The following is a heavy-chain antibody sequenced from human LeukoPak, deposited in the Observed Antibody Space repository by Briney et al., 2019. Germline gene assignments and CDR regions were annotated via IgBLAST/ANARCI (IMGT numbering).Heavy chain of an antibody. J-gene: IGHJ3*01. Sequence: TGGSLRLPCAASGFAFSTYTIHWVRQPPAKGLEWVAVISDDGSNKYFAESVKGRFTISRDNSKNTLYLQMNNLGAEDTALYYCARDRTGNYDAFDVWGQGTTVTVSS. D-gene: IGHD1-7*01. V-gene: IGHV3-30-3*01. CDR1: GFAFSTYT. CDR3: ARDRTGNYDAFDV. CDR2: ISDDGSNK.